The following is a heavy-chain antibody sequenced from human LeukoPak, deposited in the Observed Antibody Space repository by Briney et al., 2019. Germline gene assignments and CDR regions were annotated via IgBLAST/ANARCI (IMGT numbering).Heavy chain of an antibody. Sequence: GGSLRLSCAASGFTFSSYSMNWVRQAPGKGLEWVSYISSSSSTIYYADSVKGRFTISRDNAKNSLYLQMNSLRAEDTAVYYCARDNWNSGYWGQGTLVTVSS. CDR2: ISSSSSTI. CDR3: ARDNWNSGY. J-gene: IGHJ4*02. V-gene: IGHV3-48*01. D-gene: IGHD1/OR15-1a*01. CDR1: GFTFSSYS.